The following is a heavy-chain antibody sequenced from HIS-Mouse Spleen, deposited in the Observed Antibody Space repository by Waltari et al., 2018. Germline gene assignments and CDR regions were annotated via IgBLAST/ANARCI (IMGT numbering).Heavy chain of an antibody. D-gene: IGHD6-13*01. J-gene: IGHJ2*01. CDR3: AREIPYSSSWYDWYFDL. Sequence: QLQLQESGPVLVKPSETLSLTCTVSGGSISSSSYYWGWIRQPPGKGLEWIGSIYYSGSTYYNPSLKSRVTISGYTSKNQFSLKLSSVTAADTAVYYCAREIPYSSSWYDWYFDLWGRGTLVTVSS. CDR2: IYYSGST. V-gene: IGHV4-39*07. CDR1: GGSISSSSYY.